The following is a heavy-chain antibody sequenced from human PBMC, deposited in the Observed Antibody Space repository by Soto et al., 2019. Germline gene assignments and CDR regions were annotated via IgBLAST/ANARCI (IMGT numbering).Heavy chain of an antibody. Sequence: GGSLRLSCAASGFTLSDYWMHWVRQVPGKGLLWVSRISVDGGDTTYRDSVKGRFPTPRDNAKNPLYLQMATLRAEDPVFYYCARAPGQGPIDSGGHGSLVPVS. V-gene: IGHV3-74*01. CDR3: ARAPGQGPIDS. CDR2: ISVDGGDT. D-gene: IGHD3-3*01. J-gene: IGHJ5*01. CDR1: GFTLSDYW.